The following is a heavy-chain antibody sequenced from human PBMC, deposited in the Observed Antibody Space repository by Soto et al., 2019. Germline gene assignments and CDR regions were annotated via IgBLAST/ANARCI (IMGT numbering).Heavy chain of an antibody. CDR2: IIPIFGTA. D-gene: IGHD4-17*01. V-gene: IGHV1-69*13. J-gene: IGHJ6*02. CDR1: GGTFSSYA. CDR3: ARGMTTVTTQGDYYYYYGMGV. Sequence: VASVKVSCKASGGTFSSYAISWVRQAPGQGLEWMGGIIPIFGTANYAQKFQGRVTITADESTSTAYMELSSLRSEDTAVYYCARGMTTVTTQGDYYYYYGMGVWGQGTTVTVSS.